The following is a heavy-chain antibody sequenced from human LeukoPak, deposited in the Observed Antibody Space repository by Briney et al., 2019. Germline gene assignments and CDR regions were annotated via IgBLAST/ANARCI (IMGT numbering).Heavy chain of an antibody. V-gene: IGHV4-61*02. Sequence: PSQTLSLTCTVSGGSISSGSYYWNWIRQPAGKGLEWIGRIYTSGSTNYNPSLKSRVTISGDTSKNQFSLKLSSVTAADTAVYYCARDSSARYSASWYVVGDFDYWGQGTLVTVSS. CDR3: ARDSSARYSASWYVVGDFDY. CDR1: GGSISSGSYY. CDR2: IYTSGST. D-gene: IGHD6-13*01. J-gene: IGHJ4*02.